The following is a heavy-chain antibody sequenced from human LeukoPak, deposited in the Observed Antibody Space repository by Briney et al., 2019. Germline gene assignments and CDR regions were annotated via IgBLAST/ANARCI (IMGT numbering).Heavy chain of an antibody. CDR2: IDDSGNT. J-gene: IGHJ4*02. Sequence: SETLSLTCTVSGGSISRYYWSWIRRPPGKGLEWIGYIDDSGNTNYNPSLKSRVTISVDTSKNQFSLKLSSVTAADTAVYHCARNLYSNYGTTDYWGQGTLVTVSS. D-gene: IGHD4-11*01. CDR1: GGSISRYY. V-gene: IGHV4-59*01. CDR3: ARNLYSNYGTTDY.